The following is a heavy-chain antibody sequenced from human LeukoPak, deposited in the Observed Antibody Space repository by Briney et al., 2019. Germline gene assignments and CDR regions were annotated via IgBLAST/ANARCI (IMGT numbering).Heavy chain of an antibody. CDR2: ISHAGDT. CDR3: ARGGVGEFDH. J-gene: IGHJ4*02. CDR1: GYSITRAYN. D-gene: IGHD1-26*01. V-gene: IGHV4-38-2*02. Sequence: NPSETLSPTCTVSGYSITRAYNWGWVRQSTGKGLEWIASISHAGDTYYNPSLKSRVTISVDTSKNHFSLSLGSVTAPDTAVYFCARGGVGEFDHWGQGTLVTVSS.